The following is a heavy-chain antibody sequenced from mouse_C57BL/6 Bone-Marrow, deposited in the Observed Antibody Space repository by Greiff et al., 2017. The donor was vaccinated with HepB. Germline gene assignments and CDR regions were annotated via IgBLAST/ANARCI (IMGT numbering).Heavy chain of an antibody. V-gene: IGHV1-64*01. CDR2: IHPNSGST. J-gene: IGHJ1*03. CDR1: GYTFTSYW. CDR3: ARPLYYYGSSSWYVDV. D-gene: IGHD1-1*01. Sequence: QVQLQQPGAELVKPGASVKLSCKASGYTFTSYWMHWVKQRPGQGLEWIGMIHPNSGSTNYNEKFKSKATLTVDKSSSTAYMQLSSLTSEDSAVYYCARPLYYYGSSSWYVDVCGTGTTVTVSS.